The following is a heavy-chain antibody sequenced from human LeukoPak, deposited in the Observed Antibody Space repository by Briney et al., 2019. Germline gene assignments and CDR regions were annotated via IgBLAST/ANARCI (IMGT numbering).Heavy chain of an antibody. V-gene: IGHV1-69*11. Sequence: ASVKVSCKASGGTLSTYAINWVRQAPGQGLEWMGSIIPILGTATHAQNFQGRVTITTDESTNTAYMELSSLRSEDSAVYYCATYTKDFGDRPRWFDPWGQGTLVTVSS. CDR3: ATYTKDFGDRPRWFDP. CDR2: IIPILGTA. J-gene: IGHJ5*02. CDR1: GGTLSTYA. D-gene: IGHD4/OR15-4a*01.